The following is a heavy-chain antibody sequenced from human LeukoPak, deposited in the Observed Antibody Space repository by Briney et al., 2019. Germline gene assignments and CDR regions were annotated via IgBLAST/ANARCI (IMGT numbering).Heavy chain of an antibody. CDR2: IYSGGSK. CDR1: GFTVSSNY. CDR3: ARDLMGDAFDI. Sequence: GGSLRLPCAPSGFTVSSNYMSWVRQPPGKGLEWVSVIYSGGSKYYADSVKGRFTISRDNSKNTLYLQMNSLRAEDTAVYYCARDLMGDAFDIWGQGTMVTVSS. J-gene: IGHJ3*02. V-gene: IGHV3-66*02.